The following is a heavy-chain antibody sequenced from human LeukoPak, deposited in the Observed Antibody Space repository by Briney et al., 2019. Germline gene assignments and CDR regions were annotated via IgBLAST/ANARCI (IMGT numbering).Heavy chain of an antibody. D-gene: IGHD6-19*01. J-gene: IGHJ4*02. Sequence: ASVKVSCKASGGTCSSYAISWVRQAPGQGLEWMGGIIPIFGTANYAQKFQGRVTITADESTSTAYMELSSLRSEDTAVYYCARSVRQWLVLWNFDYWGQGTLVTVSS. CDR1: GGTCSSYA. CDR3: ARSVRQWLVLWNFDY. CDR2: IIPIFGTA. V-gene: IGHV1-69*13.